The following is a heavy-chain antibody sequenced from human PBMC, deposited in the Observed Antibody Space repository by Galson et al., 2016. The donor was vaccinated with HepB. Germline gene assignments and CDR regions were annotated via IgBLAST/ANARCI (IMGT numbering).Heavy chain of an antibody. Sequence: SLRLSCAASGFTFSTYAMSWVRQAPGKGLEWVSAISAGGGGTYYADSVKGRFTISRDNSKNTLYLQMNSLRADDTALYYWAKDEKISPPARPPRFFDYWGQGTLVTVSS. CDR3: AKDEKISPPARPPRFFDY. CDR1: GFTFSTYA. CDR2: ISAGGGGT. D-gene: IGHD6-6*01. J-gene: IGHJ4*03. V-gene: IGHV3-23*01.